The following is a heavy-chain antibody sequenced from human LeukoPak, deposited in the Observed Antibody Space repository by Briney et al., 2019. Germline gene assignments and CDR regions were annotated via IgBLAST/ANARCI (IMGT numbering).Heavy chain of an antibody. Sequence: PGGSLRLSCAASGFTVSSNYMSWVRQAPGKGLEWVSVIYSGGSTYYADSVKGRFTISRDNSKNTLYLQMNSLRAKDTAVYYCARDERRAALLWFGELSPIDYWGQGTLVTVSS. CDR3: ARDERRAALLWFGELSPIDY. CDR1: GFTVSSNY. V-gene: IGHV3-66*01. CDR2: IYSGGST. D-gene: IGHD3-10*01. J-gene: IGHJ4*02.